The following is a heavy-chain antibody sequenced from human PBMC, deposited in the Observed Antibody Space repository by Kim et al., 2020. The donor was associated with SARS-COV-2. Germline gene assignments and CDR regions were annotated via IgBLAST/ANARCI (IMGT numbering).Heavy chain of an antibody. CDR2: IWYDGSNK. CDR3: ARDAGYSSSWTNFNYYYYGMDV. J-gene: IGHJ6*02. Sequence: GGSLRLSCAASGFTFSSYGMHWVRQAPGKGLEWVAVIWYDGSNKYYADSVKGRFTISRDNSKNTLYLQMNSLRAEDTAVYYCARDAGYSSSWTNFNYYYYGMDVWGQGTTVTVSS. CDR1: GFTFSSYG. V-gene: IGHV3-33*01. D-gene: IGHD6-13*01.